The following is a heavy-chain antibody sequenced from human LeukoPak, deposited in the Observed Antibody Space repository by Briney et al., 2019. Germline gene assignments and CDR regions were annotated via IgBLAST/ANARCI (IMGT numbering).Heavy chain of an antibody. V-gene: IGHV1-18*01. CDR1: GYTFTSYG. Sequence: ASVKVSCKASGYTFTSYGISWVRQAPGQGLEWMGWISVYNGNTKYAQNLQGRVTMTTDTSTSTAYMELRSLRSDDTAVYYCARDRDTEGSDYWGQGTLGTVSS. CDR3: ARDRDTEGSDY. J-gene: IGHJ4*02. CDR2: ISVYNGNT. D-gene: IGHD3-10*01.